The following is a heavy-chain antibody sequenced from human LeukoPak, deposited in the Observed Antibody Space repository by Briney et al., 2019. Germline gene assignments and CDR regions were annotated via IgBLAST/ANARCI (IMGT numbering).Heavy chain of an antibody. CDR2: SAWDGRFE. Sequence: GGSLRLSCEASGFTFDSYTMHWVRQPPGKGLDWVSLSAWDGRFEYYADSVKGRFTISIDNSKNSLYLQMNALRPEATAFYYCSRDIGMVVGTVLHSWGQGTLVTVSS. D-gene: IGHD1-7*01. CDR1: GFTFDSYT. V-gene: IGHV3-43*01. J-gene: IGHJ4*02. CDR3: SRDIGMVVGTVLHS.